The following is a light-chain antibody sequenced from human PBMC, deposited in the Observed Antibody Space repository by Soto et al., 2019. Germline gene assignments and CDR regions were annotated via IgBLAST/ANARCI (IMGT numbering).Light chain of an antibody. Sequence: DIVMTQSPDSLSVSLGERATINCKSSQSFLYSSNNKNYLAWYQQKPGQPPKLLIYWASTRESGVPDRFSGSGSGTDFTLTISSLQAADVAVYYCQQYYSTPWTFGQGTKVDIK. CDR1: QSFLYSSNNKNY. J-gene: IGKJ1*01. V-gene: IGKV4-1*01. CDR3: QQYYSTPWT. CDR2: WAS.